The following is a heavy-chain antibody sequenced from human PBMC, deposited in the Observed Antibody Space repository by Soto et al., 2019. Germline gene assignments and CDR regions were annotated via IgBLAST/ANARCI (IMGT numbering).Heavy chain of an antibody. J-gene: IGHJ5*02. D-gene: IGHD5-12*01. CDR1: GGSISSSSYY. CDR2: IYYSGST. Sequence: SETLSLTCTVSGGSISSSSYYWGWIRQPPGKGLEWIGSIYYSGSTYYNPSLKSRVTISVDTSKNQFSLKLSSVTAADTAVYYCARHLRYSGYGGWFDPWGQGTLVTVSS. V-gene: IGHV4-39*01. CDR3: ARHLRYSGYGGWFDP.